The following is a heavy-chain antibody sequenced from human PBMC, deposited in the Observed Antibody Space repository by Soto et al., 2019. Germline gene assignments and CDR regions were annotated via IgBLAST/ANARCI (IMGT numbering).Heavy chain of an antibody. V-gene: IGHV1-69*19. CDR1: GDTFTNFA. Sequence: VQVVQSGAEVKKPGSSVKVSCKVSGDTFTNFAISWVRQAPGQGLEWMGGIIPMFDTPHYAQNFRGRVTITADGATTTAYMELNSLRSADTAVYYCAAGGHNDGYNYYHGMDVWGQGTTVTVS. CDR3: AAGGHNDGYNYYHGMDV. J-gene: IGHJ6*02. D-gene: IGHD5-18*01. CDR2: IIPMFDTP.